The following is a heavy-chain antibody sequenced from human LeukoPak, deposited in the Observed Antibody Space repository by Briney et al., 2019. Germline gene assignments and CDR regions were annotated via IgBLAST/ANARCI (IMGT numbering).Heavy chain of an antibody. CDR2: ISSSGGGT. D-gene: IGHD6-19*01. CDR3: ARDRSSGWYYGWYFGL. V-gene: IGHV3-23*01. Sequence: TGGSLRLSCAASGFTFGNYAMSWVRQAPGKGLQWVSAISSSGGGTYYANSVKGCFTISRDNSKNTVHLQMNSLRAEDTAVYYCARDRSSGWYYGWYFGLWGRGTLVTVSS. CDR1: GFTFGNYA. J-gene: IGHJ2*01.